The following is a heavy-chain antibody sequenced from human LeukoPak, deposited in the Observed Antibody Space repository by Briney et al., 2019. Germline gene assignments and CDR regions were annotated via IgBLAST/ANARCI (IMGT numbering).Heavy chain of an antibody. CDR3: ARYFNSNGCSSLRGDY. Sequence: GGSLRLSCAASGFTFSTYWMMWVRQAPGKGLEWVASIMYDGSQKCYVDSVKGRFTVSRDNAKNSLFLQMNSLRAEDTAVYYCARYFNSNGCSSLRGDYWGQGTLVTVSS. CDR2: IMYDGSQK. J-gene: IGHJ4*02. D-gene: IGHD3-22*01. V-gene: IGHV3-7*01. CDR1: GFTFSTYW.